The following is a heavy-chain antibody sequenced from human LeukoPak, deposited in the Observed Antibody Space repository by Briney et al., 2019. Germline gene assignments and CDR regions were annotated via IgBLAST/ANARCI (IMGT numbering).Heavy chain of an antibody. V-gene: IGHV1-2*02. CDR2: INPNSGGT. Sequence: GASVKVSCKASGYTFTGYYMHWVRQAPGQGLEWMGWINPNSGGTNYAQKFQGRVTMTRDTSISTAYMELSRLRSDDTAVYYCARGGYDYVWGSYRPDDYWGQGTLVTVSS. CDR3: ARGGYDYVWGSYRPDDY. J-gene: IGHJ4*02. CDR1: GYTFTGYY. D-gene: IGHD3-16*02.